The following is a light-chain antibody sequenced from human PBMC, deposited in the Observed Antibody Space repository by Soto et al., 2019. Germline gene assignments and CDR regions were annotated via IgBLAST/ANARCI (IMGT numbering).Light chain of an antibody. V-gene: IGLV1-47*01. J-gene: IGLJ2*01. CDR3: AAWDDSLSVL. CDR2: RNN. Sequence: QSALTQPPSASGTPGQRVTISCSGSSSNIGSYYVYWYQQLPGTAPKLLIYRNNQRPSGVPDRFSGSKSGTSASPAISGLRSEDEADYYCAAWDDSLSVLFGGGTKLTVL. CDR1: SSNIGSYY.